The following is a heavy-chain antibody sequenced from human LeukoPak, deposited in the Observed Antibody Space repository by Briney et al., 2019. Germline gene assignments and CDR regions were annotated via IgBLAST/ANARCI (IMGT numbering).Heavy chain of an antibody. D-gene: IGHD6-6*01. CDR3: ARGGAARLHFQN. Sequence: SETLSLTCTVSGGSVSSGSYYWSWIRQPPGKGLEWIGYIYYSASTNYNPSLKSRVTISVDTSKNQFSLNLNSVTAADTAVYYCARGGAARLHFQNWGQGTLVTVSS. CDR2: IYYSAST. CDR1: GGSVSSGSYY. V-gene: IGHV4-61*01. J-gene: IGHJ1*01.